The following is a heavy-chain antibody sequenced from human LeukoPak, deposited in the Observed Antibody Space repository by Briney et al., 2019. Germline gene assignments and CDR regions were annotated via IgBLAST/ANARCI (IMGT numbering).Heavy chain of an antibody. CDR2: IDYSGST. Sequence: SETLSLTCDVSGGSISSYHWSWIRQPPGKGLEWIGYIDYSGSTNYNPSLKSRVTISVDTSKNQFSLKLSSVTAADTAVYYCARAGHNYGIYYFDYWGQGTLVTVSS. CDR1: GGSISSYH. J-gene: IGHJ4*02. D-gene: IGHD5-18*01. V-gene: IGHV4-59*01. CDR3: ARAGHNYGIYYFDY.